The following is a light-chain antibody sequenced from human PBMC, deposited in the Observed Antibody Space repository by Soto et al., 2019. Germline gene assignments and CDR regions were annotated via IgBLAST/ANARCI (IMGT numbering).Light chain of an antibody. CDR2: EVS. Sequence: QSALTQPPSASGSPGQSVTISCTGTSSDVGGYKYVSWYQQHPGKAPKLIIYEVSQRPSGVPVRFSGSKSGNTASLTVSGLQAEDEADYYCSSYAGNNKGVFGTGTKVTVL. CDR3: SSYAGNNKGV. CDR1: SSDVGGYKY. J-gene: IGLJ1*01. V-gene: IGLV2-8*01.